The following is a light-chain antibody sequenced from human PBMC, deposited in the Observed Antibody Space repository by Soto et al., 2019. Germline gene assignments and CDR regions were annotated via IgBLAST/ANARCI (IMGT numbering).Light chain of an antibody. CDR1: SSNIGSNT. J-gene: IGLJ3*02. CDR3: AAWDDSLNGWV. V-gene: IGLV1-44*01. CDR2: SDS. Sequence: QSVLTQPPSASGTPGQRVTISCAGSSSNIGSNTVNWYQQFPGTAPKVLIYSDSQRPSAVPDRFSGSKSGTSASLAISGLQSEDEADYYCAAWDDSLNGWVFGGGTQLTVL.